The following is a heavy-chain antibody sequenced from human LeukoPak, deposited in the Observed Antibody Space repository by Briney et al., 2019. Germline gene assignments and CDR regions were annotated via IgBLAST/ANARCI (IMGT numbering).Heavy chain of an antibody. V-gene: IGHV3-30*18. D-gene: IGHD4-17*01. J-gene: IGHJ4*02. CDR1: GFTFSSYS. CDR3: AKEVTTASPFDY. CDR2: ISYDGSNK. Sequence: GGSLRLSCAASGFTFSSYSMNWVRQAPGKGLEWVAVISYDGSNKYYADSVKGRFTISRDNSKNTLYLQMNSLRAEDTAVYYCAKEVTTASPFDYWGQGTLVTVSS.